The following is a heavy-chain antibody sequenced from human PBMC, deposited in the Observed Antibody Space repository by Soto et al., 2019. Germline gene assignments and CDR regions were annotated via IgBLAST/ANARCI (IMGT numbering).Heavy chain of an antibody. CDR2: IYTSGST. J-gene: IGHJ5*02. D-gene: IGHD3-10*01. CDR1: CGSISSYY. CDR3: AREGLLWFGDTLGVGWFEP. V-gene: IGHV4-4*07. Sequence: SETLSLTCTVSCGSISSYYWSWIRQPAGKGLEWIGRIYTSGSTNYNPSLKSRVTMSVDTSKNQFSLKLSSVTAADTAVYYCAREGLLWFGDTLGVGWFEPWGQGTLVTVSS.